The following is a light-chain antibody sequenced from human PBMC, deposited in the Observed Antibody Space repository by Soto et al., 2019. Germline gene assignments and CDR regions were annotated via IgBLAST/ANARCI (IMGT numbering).Light chain of an antibody. CDR2: ASS. V-gene: IGKV3-11*01. J-gene: IGKJ2*01. CDR1: QSVGSY. Sequence: EIVLTQSPDTLSLSPGEGATLSSRASQSVGSYLAWYQQKPGQAPRLLIYASSNRATGIPARFSGSGSGIDFTLTISSLEPEDFAVYYCQQRSNWYTFGQGTKLEIK. CDR3: QQRSNWYT.